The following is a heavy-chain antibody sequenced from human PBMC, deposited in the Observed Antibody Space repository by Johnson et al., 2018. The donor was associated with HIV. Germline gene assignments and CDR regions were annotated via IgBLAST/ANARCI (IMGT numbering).Heavy chain of an antibody. CDR3: ARSRHGGIQPSDAFDV. J-gene: IGHJ3*01. V-gene: IGHV3-74*02. Sequence: VQLVESGGGLVQPGGSLRLSCAASGFTFSSYWMHWVRQAPGKGLVWVSRINSDGSSTSYADSVKGRFTIARDNAKNTLFLEMKSLRVEDTAIYYCARSRHGGIQPSDAFDVWGQGTMVTVSS. CDR1: GFTFSSYW. CDR2: INSDGSST. D-gene: IGHD3-16*01.